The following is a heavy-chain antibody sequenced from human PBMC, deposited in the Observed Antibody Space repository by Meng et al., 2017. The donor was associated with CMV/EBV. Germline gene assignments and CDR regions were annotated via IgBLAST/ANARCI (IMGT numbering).Heavy chain of an antibody. CDR1: GGSFSGYY. CDR3: ARQITGRRQWSFDY. V-gene: IGHV4-34*01. D-gene: IGHD1-14*01. J-gene: IGHJ4*02. Sequence: QVQPPQWGAGLLKPSETLSLTCPVYGGSFSGYYWSWIRQPPGKGLEWIGEINHSGSANYNPSLKSRVTISVDTSKNQFSLKLSSVTAADTDVYFCARQITGRRQWSFDYWGQGTLVTVSS. CDR2: INHSGSA.